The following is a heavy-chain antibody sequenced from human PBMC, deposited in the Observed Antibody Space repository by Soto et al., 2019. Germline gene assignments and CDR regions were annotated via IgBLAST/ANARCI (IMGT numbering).Heavy chain of an antibody. V-gene: IGHV3-23*01. CDR1: GFTFSSYA. Sequence: GESLKISCAASGFTFSSYAMSWVRQAPGKGLEWVSAISGSGGSTYYADSVKGRFTISRDNSKNTLYLQMNSLRAEDTAVYYCAATTVVPSTYYYYGMDVWGQGTTVTVSS. D-gene: IGHD4-17*01. CDR3: AATTVVPSTYYYYGMDV. J-gene: IGHJ6*02. CDR2: ISGSGGST.